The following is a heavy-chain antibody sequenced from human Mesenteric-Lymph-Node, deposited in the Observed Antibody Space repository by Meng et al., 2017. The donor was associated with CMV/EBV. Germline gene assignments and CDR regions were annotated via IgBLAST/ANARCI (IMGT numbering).Heavy chain of an antibody. D-gene: IGHD3-16*01. J-gene: IGHJ5*02. Sequence: SATLSLTCTVSGDSLNSGNNFWSWFRQPPGKGLEWIGSLYYSGSTYYNPSLKSRVTISVDTSKNQFSLKLSSVTAADTAVYYCAREGDPNWFDPWGQGTLVTVSS. CDR3: AREGDPNWFDP. V-gene: IGHV4-39*07. CDR2: LYYSGST. CDR1: GDSLNSGNNF.